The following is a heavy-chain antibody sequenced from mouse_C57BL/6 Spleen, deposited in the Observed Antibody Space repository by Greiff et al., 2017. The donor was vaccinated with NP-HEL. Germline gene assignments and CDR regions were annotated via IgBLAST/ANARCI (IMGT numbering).Heavy chain of an antibody. CDR2: IYPGDGDT. V-gene: IGHV1-82*01. CDR1: GYAFSSSW. J-gene: IGHJ2*01. D-gene: IGHD4-1*01. CDR3: ARNWDIDY. Sequence: QVQLKESGPELVKPGASVKISCKASGYAFSSSWMNWVKQRPGKGLEWIGRIYPGDGDTNYNGKFKGKATLTADKSSSTAYMQLSSLTSEDSAVYFCARNWDIDYWGQGTTLTVSS.